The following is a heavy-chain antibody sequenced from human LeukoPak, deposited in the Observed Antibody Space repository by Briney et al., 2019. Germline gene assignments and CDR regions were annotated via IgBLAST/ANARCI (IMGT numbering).Heavy chain of an antibody. CDR1: GFTVSSSY. J-gene: IGHJ4*02. CDR3: AREEYRGVYFDY. CDR2: MYRGGNT. Sequence: GGSLRPSCAASGFTVSSSYISWVRPAPGKGLEWVSVMYRGGNTYYAAAVKGTFTLSRDKYKNALYLQMSILRAEDTAFYYCAREEYRGVYFDYWGQGTLVTVSS. D-gene: IGHD2-8*02. V-gene: IGHV3-66*01.